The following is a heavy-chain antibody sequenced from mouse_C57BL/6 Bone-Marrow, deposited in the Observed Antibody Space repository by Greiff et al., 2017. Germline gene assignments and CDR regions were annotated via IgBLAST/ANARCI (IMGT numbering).Heavy chain of an antibody. CDR1: GFNIKDDY. D-gene: IGHD5-1*01. Sequence: EVKLVESGAELVRPGASVKLSCTASGFNIKDDYMHWVKQRPEQGLEWIGWIDPENGDTEYASKFQGKATITADTSSNTAYLQLSSLTSEDTAVYYCTTYLWFAYWGQGTLVTVSA. J-gene: IGHJ3*01. CDR2: IDPENGDT. V-gene: IGHV14-4*01. CDR3: TTYLWFAY.